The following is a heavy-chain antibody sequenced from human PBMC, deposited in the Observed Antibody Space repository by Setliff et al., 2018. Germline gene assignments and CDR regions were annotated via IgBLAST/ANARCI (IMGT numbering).Heavy chain of an antibody. CDR1: GFTLSNHG. CDR3: ARTCSGSGCYAGLES. D-gene: IGHD2-15*01. V-gene: IGHV3-30*03. J-gene: IGHJ4*02. CDR2: ISDDGGNK. Sequence: PGGSLRLSCAASGFTLSNHGMHWVRQAPGKGLEWVALISDDGGNKYHADSVKGRFTISRDNSKNTLYPQMNSLRPEDTAVYYCARTCSGSGCYAGLESWGQGTPVTVSS.